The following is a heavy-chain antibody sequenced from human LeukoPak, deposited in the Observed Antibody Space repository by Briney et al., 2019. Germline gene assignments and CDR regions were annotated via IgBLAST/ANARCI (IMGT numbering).Heavy chain of an antibody. CDR2: IYYGGNT. V-gene: IGHV4-59*01. CDR1: GGSISSYY. D-gene: IGHD3-22*01. CDR3: ARDRDSSGLRDFDL. J-gene: IGHJ2*01. Sequence: QSSETLSLTCTVSGGSISSYYWSWIRQPPGKGLEWIGYIYYGGNTNYNPSLKSRVSISIDTSKNQFSLQLSSVTAADTAVYYCARDRDSSGLRDFDLWGRGTLVTVSA.